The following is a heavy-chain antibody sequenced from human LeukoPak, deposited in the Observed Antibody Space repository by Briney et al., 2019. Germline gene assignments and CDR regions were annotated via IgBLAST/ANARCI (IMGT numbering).Heavy chain of an antibody. CDR3: ARGKITMVRGAADAFDI. CDR1: GGSFSGYY. J-gene: IGHJ3*02. Sequence: SETLSPTCAVYGGSFSGYYWSWIRQPPGKGLEWIGEINHSGSTNYNPSLKSRVTISVDTSKNQFSLKLSSVTAADTAVYYCARGKITMVRGAADAFDIWGQGTMVTVSS. V-gene: IGHV4-34*01. D-gene: IGHD3-10*01. CDR2: INHSGST.